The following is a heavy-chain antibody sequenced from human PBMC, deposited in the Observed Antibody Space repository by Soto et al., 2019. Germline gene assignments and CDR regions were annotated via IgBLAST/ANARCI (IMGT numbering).Heavy chain of an antibody. V-gene: IGHV4-59*01. CDR3: ARESNQLLQYYYYGMDV. CDR2: IYYSGST. D-gene: IGHD2-2*01. CDR1: GGSISSYY. Sequence: PSETLSLTCTVSGGSISSYYWSWIRQPPGKGLEWIGYIYYSGSTNYNPSLKSRVTISVDTSKNQFSLKLSSVTAADTAVYYCARESNQLLQYYYYGMDVWGQGTTVTVSS. J-gene: IGHJ6*02.